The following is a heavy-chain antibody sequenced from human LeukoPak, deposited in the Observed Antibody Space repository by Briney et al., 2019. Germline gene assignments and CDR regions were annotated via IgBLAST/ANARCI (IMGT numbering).Heavy chain of an antibody. Sequence: SQTLSLTCVVSGGSISSGVYSWSWIRQPPGKGLEWIGYIYQTGSTYYNPSLKSRVTISLDTSKNQFSLKLSSVTAADTAVYYCARGAVDYYDGTGNYYFNYWGQGTLVTVSS. CDR1: GGSISSGVYS. V-gene: IGHV4-30-2*01. CDR3: ARGAVDYYDGTGNYYFNY. J-gene: IGHJ4*02. CDR2: IYQTGST. D-gene: IGHD3-22*01.